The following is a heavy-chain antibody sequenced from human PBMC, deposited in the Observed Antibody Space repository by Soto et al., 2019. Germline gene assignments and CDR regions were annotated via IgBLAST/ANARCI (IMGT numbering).Heavy chain of an antibody. CDR1: GYTFTGHY. J-gene: IGHJ4*02. CDR3: GRGRSEQRVVFY. Sequence: ASVKVSCKASGYTFTGHYIHWVRQAPEQGPEWMGEIGPESGATRYAEKFQGRVTMTLDTSITTVYMELKNLSPDDTAVYYCGRGRSEQRVVFYCDQGTTVTVST. V-gene: IGHV1-2*02. D-gene: IGHD3-10*01. CDR2: IGPESGAT.